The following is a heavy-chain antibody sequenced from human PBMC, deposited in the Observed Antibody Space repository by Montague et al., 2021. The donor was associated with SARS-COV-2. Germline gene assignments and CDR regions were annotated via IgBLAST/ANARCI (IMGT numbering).Heavy chain of an antibody. CDR3: ARKTIYFDY. CDR1: GGSIGAYY. J-gene: IGHJ4*02. D-gene: IGHD1/OR15-1a*01. CDR2: ISSSGTT. V-gene: IGHV4-59*12. Sequence: SETLSLTCTVSGGSIGAYYWSWIRQSPGKGPEWIAYISSSGTTNYNPSLKSRITVSVDRSKSQFSLNLRSVTAADTAVYYCARKTIYFDYWGQGTLVTVSS.